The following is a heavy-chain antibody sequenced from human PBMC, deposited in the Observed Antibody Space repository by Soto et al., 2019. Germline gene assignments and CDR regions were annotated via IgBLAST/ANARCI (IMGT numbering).Heavy chain of an antibody. V-gene: IGHV4-59*01. Sequence: SETLSLTCTVSGGSLSSYYWTWIRQSPGKGLEWIGYVYFSGNTNYNPSLKSRVTISIGTSKNQFSLRLASVTAADTAFYYCGSVRPSGYVLSWGQGTLGT. CDR1: GGSLSSYY. D-gene: IGHD6-25*01. CDR3: GSVRPSGYVLS. J-gene: IGHJ5*02. CDR2: VYFSGNT.